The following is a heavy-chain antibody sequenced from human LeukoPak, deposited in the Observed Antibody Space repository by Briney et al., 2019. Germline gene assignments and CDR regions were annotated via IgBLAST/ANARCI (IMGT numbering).Heavy chain of an antibody. J-gene: IGHJ5*02. CDR1: GASINSGGHY. CDR2: IYSSTSI. Sequence: PSETLSLTCIVSGASINSGGHYWSWIRQHPGQGLEWIGHIYSSTSIYYNPPLKSRLTISMGTSKNQFSLKMSSVTAADTAVYFCARGWNYYDSSGYNWFDPWGQGTLVTVSS. CDR3: ARGWNYYDSSGYNWFDP. D-gene: IGHD3-22*01. V-gene: IGHV4-31*03.